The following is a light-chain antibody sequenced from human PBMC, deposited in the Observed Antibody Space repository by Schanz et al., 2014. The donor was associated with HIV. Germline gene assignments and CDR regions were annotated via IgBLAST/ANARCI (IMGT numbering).Light chain of an antibody. CDR3: QQYNSYWT. CDR2: KAS. J-gene: IGKJ1*01. CDR1: QSISSY. V-gene: IGKV1-5*03. Sequence: DIQMTQSPSTVSASVGDRVTITCRASQSISSYLAWYQQKPGKAPKLLIYKASSLESGVPSRFSGSGSGTEFTLTISSLQPDDFATYYCQQYNSYWTFGQGTKVEIK.